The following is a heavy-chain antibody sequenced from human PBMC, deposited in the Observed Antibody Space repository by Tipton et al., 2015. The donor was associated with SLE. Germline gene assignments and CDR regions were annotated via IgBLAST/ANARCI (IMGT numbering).Heavy chain of an antibody. J-gene: IGHJ4*02. CDR1: GGSISSHY. CDR2: IYYSGNT. CDR3: ARESPPYCGGDCPSDY. D-gene: IGHD2-21*02. Sequence: TLSLTCTVSGGSISSHYWSWIRQPPGKGLEWIGYIYYSGNTNYNPSLKSRVTISVDTSKNQFSLKLSSVTAADTAVYYCARESPPYCGGDCPSDYWGQGTLVTVSS. V-gene: IGHV4-59*11.